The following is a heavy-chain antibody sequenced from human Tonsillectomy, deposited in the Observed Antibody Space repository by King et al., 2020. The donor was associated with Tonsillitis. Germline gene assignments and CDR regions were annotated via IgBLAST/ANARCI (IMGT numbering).Heavy chain of an antibody. CDR2: ISGSGGST. D-gene: IGHD3-22*01. CDR3: AKYSLPYDGSGVFDY. V-gene: IGHV3-23*04. CDR1: GFTFSSYA. Sequence: VQLVESGGGLVQPGGSLRLSCAASGFTFSSYAMSWVRQAPGKGLEWVAAISGSGGSTYYADSVKGRFTISRDNSKNTLYLQMNSLRAADTAVYYCAKYSLPYDGSGVFDYWGQGTLVTVSS. J-gene: IGHJ4*02.